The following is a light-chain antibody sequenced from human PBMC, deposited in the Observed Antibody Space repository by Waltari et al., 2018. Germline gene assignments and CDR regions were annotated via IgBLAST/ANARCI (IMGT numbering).Light chain of an antibody. CDR3: ASYTTSYTWV. CDR1: TSDIGPYNF. Sequence: QSALTQPASVSGSPGQSLTISCAGTTSDIGPYNFVAWYQQLPGKVPKLIFYDVNKRPSGVSNRFSGSKSGNTASLTISGLLAEDEADYYCASYTTSYTWVFGGGTRLAVL. V-gene: IGLV2-14*03. J-gene: IGLJ3*02. CDR2: DVN.